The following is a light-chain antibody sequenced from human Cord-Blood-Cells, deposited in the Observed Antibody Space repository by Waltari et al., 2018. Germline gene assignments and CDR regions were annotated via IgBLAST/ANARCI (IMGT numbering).Light chain of an antibody. CDR1: QSISSW. V-gene: IGKV1-5*03. Sequence: DIQMTQSPSTLSASVGDRVTITCRASQSISSWLAWYQQKPGKAPKLLIYKASSLESGVPSSFSGSGSGTEFTLTISSLQPDDFATYYCQQYNSYSWTFDQGTKVEIK. CDR3: QQYNSYSWT. CDR2: KAS. J-gene: IGKJ1*01.